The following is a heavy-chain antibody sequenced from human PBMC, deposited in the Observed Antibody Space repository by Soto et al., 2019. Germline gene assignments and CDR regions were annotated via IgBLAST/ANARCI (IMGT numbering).Heavy chain of an antibody. CDR1: DSTFDSHA. CDR2: ITGGGDIT. CDR3: ARASCGDTCYYRIDY. V-gene: IGHV3-23*01. Sequence: EVQLLESGGGLVQPGGSLRLSCAAADSTFDSHAMSWVRRAPGKGLEWVSRITGGGDITYYEDSVKGRFTISRDNFKNTLYLQMHSLRGEDTAVYYCARASCGDTCYYRIDYWGQGTLVTVSS. D-gene: IGHD2-15*01. J-gene: IGHJ4*02.